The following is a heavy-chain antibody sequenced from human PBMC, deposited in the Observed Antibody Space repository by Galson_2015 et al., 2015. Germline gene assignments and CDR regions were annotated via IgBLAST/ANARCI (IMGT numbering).Heavy chain of an antibody. CDR2: ISRSGGRT. CDR1: GFIFGTYA. CDR3: AKDRFTPLGLTQYYYVMDV. D-gene: IGHD1-14*01. J-gene: IGHJ6*02. Sequence: SLRLSCAASGFIFGTYAMTWVRQAPGTGLEWVSTISRSGGRTYYPDSVTGRFTIYRDNSNNTVYLQMNRLRDEDTAVYYCAKDRFTPLGLTQYYYVMDVWGQGTTVTVSS. V-gene: IGHV3-23*01.